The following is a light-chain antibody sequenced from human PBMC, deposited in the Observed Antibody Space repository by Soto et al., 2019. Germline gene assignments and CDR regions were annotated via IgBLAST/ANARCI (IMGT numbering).Light chain of an antibody. J-gene: IGKJ3*01. V-gene: IGKV1-5*01. Sequence: DIQMTQSPSTLSASVGDRVTITCRASQRIRTWVAWYQQKPGKAPKLLIYDASSLDSGVPSRFSGSGSRTEFPLTISSLLPDDFATYFCQLYNTHMFTFGPWTKVDIK. CDR2: DAS. CDR1: QRIRTW. CDR3: QLYNTHMFT.